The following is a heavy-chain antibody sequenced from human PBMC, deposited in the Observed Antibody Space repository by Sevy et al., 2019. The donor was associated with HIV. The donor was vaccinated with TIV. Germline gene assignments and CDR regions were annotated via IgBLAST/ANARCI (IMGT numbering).Heavy chain of an antibody. V-gene: IGHV4-4*02. CDR3: ARGVGGYCSSTSCHVDY. CDR1: GGSISSNNW. Sequence: TLSLTCAVSGGSISSNNWWNWVRQTPGKGLEWIGEIYHSGSTNRNPSLKSRVTIPVDKSKNQFSLKLSSVTAADTAVYYCARGVGGYCSSTSCHVDYWGQGTLVTVSS. J-gene: IGHJ4*02. CDR2: IYHSGST. D-gene: IGHD2-2*03.